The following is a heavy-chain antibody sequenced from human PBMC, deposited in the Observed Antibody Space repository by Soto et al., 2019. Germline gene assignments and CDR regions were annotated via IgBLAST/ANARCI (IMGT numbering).Heavy chain of an antibody. D-gene: IGHD2-21*02. Sequence: EVQLLESGGGLVQPGGSLRLSCAASGFTFSSYAMSWVRQSPGKGLEWDSAISGSGGSTYYADSVKGRFTISRDNSKNTLYLQMNSLRAEDTAVYYCAKGGNSGTADFDYWGQGTLVTVSS. CDR3: AKGGNSGTADFDY. CDR2: ISGSGGST. V-gene: IGHV3-23*01. J-gene: IGHJ4*02. CDR1: GFTFSSYA.